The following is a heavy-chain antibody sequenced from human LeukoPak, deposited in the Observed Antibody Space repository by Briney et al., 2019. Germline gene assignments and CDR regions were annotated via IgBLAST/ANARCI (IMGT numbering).Heavy chain of an antibody. Sequence: GGSLRLSCAASGFTFSSYSMNWVRQAPGKGLEWVSSISSSSSYIYYADSVKGRFTISRDNTKNSLYLQMNSLRAEDTAVYYCATLVPAAIRIHYMDVWGKGTTVTVSS. CDR1: GFTFSSYS. CDR2: ISSSSSYI. CDR3: ATLVPAAIRIHYMDV. D-gene: IGHD2-2*02. J-gene: IGHJ6*03. V-gene: IGHV3-21*01.